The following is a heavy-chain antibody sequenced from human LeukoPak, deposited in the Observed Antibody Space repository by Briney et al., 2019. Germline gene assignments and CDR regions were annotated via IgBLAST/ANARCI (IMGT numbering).Heavy chain of an antibody. CDR1: GGSISSYY. CDR2: IYYSGTT. D-gene: IGHD6-13*01. V-gene: IGHV4-59*01. CDR3: ARSRGGYTSSWFDY. Sequence: PSETLSLTCTVYGGSISSYYWSWIRQPPGKGLEWIGYIYYSGTTNYNPSLKSRVTMSVDTSKNQFSLRLNSVTPADTAVYYCARSRGGYTSSWFDYWGQGTLVTVSS. J-gene: IGHJ5*01.